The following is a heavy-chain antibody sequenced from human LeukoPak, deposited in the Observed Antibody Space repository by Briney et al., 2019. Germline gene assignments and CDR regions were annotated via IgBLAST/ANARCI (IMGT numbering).Heavy chain of an antibody. V-gene: IGHV4-59*01. Sequence: PSETLSLTCTVSGASIRSYYWNWLRQPPGKGLEWIGYINYSGSTNSNPSLKSRATISMDTSKYHFSLKLSSVTAADTAVYFCARDTRSYDSSGYYFFGFWGQGTLVTVSS. CDR3: ARDTRSYDSSGYYFFGF. D-gene: IGHD3-22*01. CDR1: GASIRSYY. CDR2: INYSGST. J-gene: IGHJ4*02.